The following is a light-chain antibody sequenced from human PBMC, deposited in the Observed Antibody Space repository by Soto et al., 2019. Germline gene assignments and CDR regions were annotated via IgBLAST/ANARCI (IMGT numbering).Light chain of an antibody. CDR2: GAS. CDR3: QQYGSSPKT. V-gene: IGKV3-20*01. J-gene: IGKJ2*01. Sequence: EIVLTQSPGTLSLSPGERATLSCRASQSVSSSYLAWYQQKPGQAPRLLIYGASGRATGIPDRFSGSGSGTDFTLTISRLEPEDFAVYYFQQYGSSPKTFGQGTKLEIK. CDR1: QSVSSSY.